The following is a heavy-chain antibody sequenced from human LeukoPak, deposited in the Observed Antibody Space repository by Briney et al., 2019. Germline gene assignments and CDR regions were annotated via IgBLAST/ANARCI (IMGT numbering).Heavy chain of an antibody. CDR2: MNPNSGGT. J-gene: IGHJ6*02. V-gene: IGHV1-8*01. Sequence: GASVKVSCKASGYTFTTYDINLVRQAPGQGLEWVDWMNPNSGGTVYAQNFQGRVTLARDTSIGTAYMELNSLTSEDTAVYYCARGAIFGVTTRGYGMDDWGQGTTVTVSS. CDR1: GYTFTTYD. D-gene: IGHD3-3*01. CDR3: ARGAIFGVTTRGYGMDD.